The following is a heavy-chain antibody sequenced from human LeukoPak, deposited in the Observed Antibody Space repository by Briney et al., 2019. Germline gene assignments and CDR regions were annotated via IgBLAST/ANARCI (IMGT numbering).Heavy chain of an antibody. CDR2: IYHSGST. CDR1: GYSISSGYY. Sequence: SETLSLTCAVSGYSISSGYYWGWIRQPPGKGLEWIGSIYHSGSTYYNPSLKSRVTISVDTSKNQFSLKLSSVTAADTAVYYCARYVVVPAAPPDYWGQGTLVTVSP. J-gene: IGHJ4*02. V-gene: IGHV4-38-2*01. CDR3: ARYVVVPAAPPDY. D-gene: IGHD2-2*01.